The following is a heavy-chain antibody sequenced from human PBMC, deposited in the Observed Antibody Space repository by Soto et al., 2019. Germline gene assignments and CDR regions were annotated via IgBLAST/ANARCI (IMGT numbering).Heavy chain of an antibody. Sequence: GSLTLSCPACRVCFSRYSLDRVRQDPGKGLEWVSYISSSSSDIYYADSVKGRFTISRDNAKNSLYLQMNSLRAEDTAVYYCGMPDSSTWGSSQVVPVDSWGQGTLVTVSS. D-gene: IGHD6-13*01. CDR3: GMPDSSTWGSSQVVPVDS. J-gene: IGHJ4*02. CDR2: ISSSSSDI. CDR1: RVCFSRYS. V-gene: IGHV3-48*01.